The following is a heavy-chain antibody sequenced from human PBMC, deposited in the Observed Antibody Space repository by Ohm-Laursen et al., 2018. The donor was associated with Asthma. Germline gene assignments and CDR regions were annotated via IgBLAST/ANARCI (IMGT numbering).Heavy chain of an antibody. Sequence: SLRLSCSASGFTFSSYAMSWVRQAPGKGLEWVSAISGSGGSTYYADSVKGRFTISRDNSKNTLYLQMNSLRAEDTAVYYCAKDPVYYDSSPDDYWGQGTLVTVSS. J-gene: IGHJ4*02. CDR3: AKDPVYYDSSPDDY. CDR2: ISGSGGST. D-gene: IGHD3-22*01. V-gene: IGHV3-23*01. CDR1: GFTFSSYA.